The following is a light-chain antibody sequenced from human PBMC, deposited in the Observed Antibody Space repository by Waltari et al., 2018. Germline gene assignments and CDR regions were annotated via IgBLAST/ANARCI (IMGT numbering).Light chain of an antibody. J-gene: IGLJ1*01. V-gene: IGLV2-14*03. CDR3: GSYTSSTTLA. Sequence: QSALTQPASVSGSPGQSITISCTGTSSDVGGYDYVSWYQQHPGNAPNLILYDVSNRPLEVSHRFSVSKSGNTASLTISGLQADDEAEYYCGSYTSSTTLAFGTGTKVTVL. CDR1: SSDVGGYDY. CDR2: DVS.